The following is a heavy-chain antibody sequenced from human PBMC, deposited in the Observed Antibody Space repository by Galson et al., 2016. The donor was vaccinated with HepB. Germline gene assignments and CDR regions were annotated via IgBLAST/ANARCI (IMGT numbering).Heavy chain of an antibody. D-gene: IGHD4-23*01. V-gene: IGHV3-48*02. Sequence: SLRLSCAVSGFTFSSYSMDWVRQAPGKGLEWVSYTTSSSSTIYYADSVKGRFTISRDNAKNSLYLQMNSLRDEDTAVYYCARESYYGGNSLDQYYFDYWGQGTLVTVSS. CDR3: ARESYYGGNSLDQYYFDY. J-gene: IGHJ4*02. CDR1: GFTFSSYS. CDR2: TTSSSSTI.